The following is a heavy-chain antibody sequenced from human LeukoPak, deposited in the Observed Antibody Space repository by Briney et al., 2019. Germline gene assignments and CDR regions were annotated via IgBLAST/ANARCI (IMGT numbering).Heavy chain of an antibody. Sequence: GGSLRLSCAASGFTVSSNYMSWVRQAPGKGLEWVSVIYSASSTYYADSVKGRFSISRDNSKNTLYLQMNSLRAEDTAVYYCAKDQDILTGYYRAYFDYWGQGTLVTVSS. CDR3: AKDQDILTGYYRAYFDY. CDR2: IYSASST. J-gene: IGHJ4*02. D-gene: IGHD3-9*01. CDR1: GFTVSSNY. V-gene: IGHV3-53*01.